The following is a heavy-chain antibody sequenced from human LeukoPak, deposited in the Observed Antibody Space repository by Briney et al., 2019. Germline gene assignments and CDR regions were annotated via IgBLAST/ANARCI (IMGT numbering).Heavy chain of an antibody. V-gene: IGHV5-51*01. CDR3: ARRRKSRYYYDSSGYPDAFDI. J-gene: IGHJ3*02. D-gene: IGHD3-22*01. Sequence: GESLKISCKGSGYSFTSYWIGWVRQMPGKGLEWMGIIYPGDSDTRYSPSFQGQVTISADKSISTAYLQWSSLKASDTAMYYCARRRKSRYYYDSSGYPDAFDIWGQGTMVIVSS. CDR1: GYSFTSYW. CDR2: IYPGDSDT.